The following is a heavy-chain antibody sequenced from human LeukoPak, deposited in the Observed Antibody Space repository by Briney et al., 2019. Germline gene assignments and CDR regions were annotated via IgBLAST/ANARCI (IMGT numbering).Heavy chain of an antibody. Sequence: PSETLSLTCTVSGGSISSYYWSWIRQHPGKGLEWIGFIYYSGSTYYNPSLKSRATISIDTSKNQFSLKLSSVTAADTAVYYCARGTGGAAAADFDPWGQGTLVTVSS. D-gene: IGHD6-13*01. V-gene: IGHV4-59*06. CDR1: GGSISSYY. J-gene: IGHJ5*02. CDR3: ARGTGGAAAADFDP. CDR2: IYYSGST.